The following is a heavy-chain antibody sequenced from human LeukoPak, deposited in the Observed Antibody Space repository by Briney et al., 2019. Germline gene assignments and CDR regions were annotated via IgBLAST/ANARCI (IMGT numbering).Heavy chain of an antibody. Sequence: SETLSLTCSVSGGSISSGGYYWSWIRQPPGKGLEWIGCISQSGGTYYNPSLKSRITISVDRSRNRFSLKLNSVTAADTAVYHCARRLGASAQDWFDPWGQGTLVTVSS. CDR2: ISQSGGT. CDR1: GGSISSGGYY. J-gene: IGHJ5*02. V-gene: IGHV4-30-2*01. CDR3: ARRLGASAQDWFDP. D-gene: IGHD3-16*01.